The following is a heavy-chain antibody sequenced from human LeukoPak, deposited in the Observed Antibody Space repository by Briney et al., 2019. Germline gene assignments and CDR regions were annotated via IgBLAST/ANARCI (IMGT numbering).Heavy chain of an antibody. D-gene: IGHD6-13*01. V-gene: IGHV4-59*08. J-gene: IGHJ4*02. CDR1: GGSISGYY. CDR3: ARKVPDRSSWYDY. CDR2: TSYSGNT. Sequence: PSETLSLTCTVSGGSISGYYWSWIRQPPGKGLEWIGYTSYSGNTYYNPSLKSRITISVDTSKNQVSLKLTFVTAADTAVYYCARKVPDRSSWYDYWGQGTLVTVSS.